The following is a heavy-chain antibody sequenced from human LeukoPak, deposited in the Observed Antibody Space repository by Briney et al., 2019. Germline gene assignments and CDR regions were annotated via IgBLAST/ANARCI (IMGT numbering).Heavy chain of an antibody. J-gene: IGHJ3*02. CDR1: GFTVSSYY. Sequence: PGGSLRLSCTASGFTVSSYYMAWVRQAPGKGLEWVANIKQDGSEKYYVDSVKGRFTISRDNAKNSLYLQMNSLRAEDTAVYYCARDVPTESAFDIWGQGTMVTVSS. CDR3: ARDVPTESAFDI. CDR2: IKQDGSEK. D-gene: IGHD4-17*01. V-gene: IGHV3-7*01.